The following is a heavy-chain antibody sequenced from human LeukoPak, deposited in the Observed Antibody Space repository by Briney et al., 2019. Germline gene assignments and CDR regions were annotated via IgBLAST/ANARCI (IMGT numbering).Heavy chain of an antibody. V-gene: IGHV3-9*01. CDR3: AKDMAYGSGTHYYYGMDV. Sequence: GGSLRLSCAASGFTFDDYAMHWVRQAPGKGLEWVSGISWNRGSIGYADSVKGRFTISRDNAKNSLYLQMNSLRAEDTAFYYCAKDMAYGSGTHYYYGMDVWGQGTTVTVS. CDR2: ISWNRGSI. J-gene: IGHJ6*02. CDR1: GFTFDDYA. D-gene: IGHD3-10*01.